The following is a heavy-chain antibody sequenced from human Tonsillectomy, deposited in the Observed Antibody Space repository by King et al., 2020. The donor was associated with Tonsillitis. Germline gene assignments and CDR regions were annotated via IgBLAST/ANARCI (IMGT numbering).Heavy chain of an antibody. Sequence: VQLVESGGGLVQPGRSLRLSCTASGFTFGDYAMSWVRQAPGKGLEWVGFIRSKAYGGTTEYAASVKGRFTISRDDSKSNAYLQMNSLKTEDTAVYYCTRDMWRGELLFADAFDIWGQGTMVTVSS. V-gene: IGHV3-49*04. CDR2: IRSKAYGGTT. CDR3: TRDMWRGELLFADAFDI. J-gene: IGHJ3*02. CDR1: GFTFGDYA. D-gene: IGHD1-26*01.